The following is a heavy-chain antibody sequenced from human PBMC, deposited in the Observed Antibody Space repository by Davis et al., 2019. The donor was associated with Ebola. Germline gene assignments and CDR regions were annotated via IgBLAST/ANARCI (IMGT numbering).Heavy chain of an antibody. CDR2: IIGGGGT. J-gene: IGHJ6*02. Sequence: MPSETLSLTCGVYGGSFWGYFWTWIRQSPGEGLEWLGEIIGGGGTTNYNPSLKNRVTISLDTSKNQFSLKLSSVTAADTAVYYCARSRVVGVKYCSSTSCYAPYYYGMDVWGQGTTVTVSS. V-gene: IGHV4-34*12. CDR3: ARSRVVGVKYCSSTSCYAPYYYGMDV. D-gene: IGHD2-2*01. CDR1: GGSFWGYF.